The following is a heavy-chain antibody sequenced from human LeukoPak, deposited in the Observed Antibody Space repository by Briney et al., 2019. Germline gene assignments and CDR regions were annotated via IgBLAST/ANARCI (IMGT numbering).Heavy chain of an antibody. J-gene: IGHJ5*02. V-gene: IGHV1-69*13. CDR2: IIPIFGTA. CDR1: RGTFSSYA. D-gene: IGHD1-26*01. Sequence: SVKVSCKASRGTFSSYAISWVRQAPGQGLEWMGGIIPIFGTANYAQKFQGRVTITADESTSTAYMELSSLRSEDTAVYYCARGGPMELSPEVYNWFDPWGQGTLVTVSS. CDR3: ARGGPMELSPEVYNWFDP.